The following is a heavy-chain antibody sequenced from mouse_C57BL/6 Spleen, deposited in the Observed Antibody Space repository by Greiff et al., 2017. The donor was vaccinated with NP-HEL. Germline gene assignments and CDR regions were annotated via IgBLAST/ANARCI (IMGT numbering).Heavy chain of an antibody. V-gene: IGHV1-64*01. CDR2: IHPNSGST. CDR1: GYTFTSYW. D-gene: IGHD1-1*01. CDR3: AVPYYGSSYGYFDV. J-gene: IGHJ1*03. Sequence: VKLQQPGAELVKPGASVKLSCKASGYTFTSYWMHWVKQRPGQGLEWIGMIHPNSGSTNYNEKFKSKATLTVDKSSSTAYMQLISLTSEDSSVYYCAVPYYGSSYGYFDVWGTGTTVTVSS.